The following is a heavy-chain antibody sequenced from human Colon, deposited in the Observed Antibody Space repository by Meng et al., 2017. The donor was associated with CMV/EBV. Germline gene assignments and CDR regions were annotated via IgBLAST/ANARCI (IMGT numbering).Heavy chain of an antibody. CDR3: ARDRDYVPQDGYYDMDV. CDR1: GFTITNNK. J-gene: IGHJ6*02. Sequence: GESLKISCAASGFTITNNKMHWVRQAPGKGLEWISVVSGDGETYYADSVRGRFIISRDNSKNTVYLQLNSLRAEDTAVYYCARDRDYVPQDGYYDMDVWGQGTTVTVSS. V-gene: IGHV3-66*01. CDR2: VSGDGET. D-gene: IGHD3-10*02.